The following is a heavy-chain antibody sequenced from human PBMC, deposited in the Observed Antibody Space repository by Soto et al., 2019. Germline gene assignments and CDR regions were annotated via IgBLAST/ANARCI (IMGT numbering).Heavy chain of an antibody. Sequence: SETLSLTCNVSGGAITGYYWNWIRQPPGKGLEWIGYVYFSGSTKYNPSLKSRVTISVDMSKNQFSLRLTSVTSADTAVYYCSRERGAAASTADAFDIWGQGTMVTVSS. V-gene: IGHV4-59*01. CDR3: SRERGAAASTADAFDI. CDR1: GGAITGYY. J-gene: IGHJ3*02. CDR2: VYFSGST. D-gene: IGHD6-25*01.